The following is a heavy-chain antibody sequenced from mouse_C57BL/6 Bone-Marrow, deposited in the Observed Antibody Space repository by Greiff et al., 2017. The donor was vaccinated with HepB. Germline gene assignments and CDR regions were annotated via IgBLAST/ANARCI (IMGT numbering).Heavy chain of an antibody. D-gene: IGHD2-4*01. CDR2: IYIGNGYT. V-gene: IGHV1-58*01. J-gene: IGHJ4*01. CDR3: ARGRLRRTYAMDY. CDR1: GYTFTSYG. Sequence: VQLQQSGAELVRPGSSVKMSCKTSGYTFTSYGINWVKQRPGQGLEWIGYIYIGNGYTEYNEKFKGKATLTSDTSSSTAYMQLRSLTSEDAAIYFCARGRLRRTYAMDYWGQGTSVTVSS.